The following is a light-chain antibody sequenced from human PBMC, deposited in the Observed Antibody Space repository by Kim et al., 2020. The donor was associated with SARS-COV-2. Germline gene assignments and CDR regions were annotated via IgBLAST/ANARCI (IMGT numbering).Light chain of an antibody. CDR2: AVD. CDR3: QSDDSKNWV. J-gene: IGLJ3*02. V-gene: IGLV6-57*03. CDR1: SVIMVNNA. Sequence: GKTVISSCSRRSVIMVNNAVKWYQQRPGSAATALLYAVDQSPAGVPCRLFGSIDSSAISAYLAISGMKTEDEADYYCQSDDSKNWVFGGGTQLTAL.